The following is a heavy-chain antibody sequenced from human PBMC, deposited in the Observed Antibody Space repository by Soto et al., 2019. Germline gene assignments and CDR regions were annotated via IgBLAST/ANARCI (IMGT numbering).Heavy chain of an antibody. V-gene: IGHV1-69*01. CDR2: IVPVFGRP. D-gene: IGHD5-12*01. CDR3: AREGSGYNF. CDR1: GGSFSNFG. J-gene: IGHJ4*02. Sequence: QVQLVQSGAELKKPGSSVKVSCKASGGSFSNFGISWVRQAPGQGLEWMGGIVPVFGRPNYAQRFRGRLTITAYESTSTGYMELISLRSYDTAVYYCAREGSGYNFWGQGTQVTVSS.